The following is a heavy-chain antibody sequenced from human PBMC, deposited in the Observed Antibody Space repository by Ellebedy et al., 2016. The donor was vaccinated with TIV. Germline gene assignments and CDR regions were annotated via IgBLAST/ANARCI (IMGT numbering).Heavy chain of an antibody. CDR2: INHRGST. V-gene: IGHV4-34*01. CDR1: GGSFSGYY. J-gene: IGHJ4*02. D-gene: IGHD1-1*01. Sequence: SETLSLTCAVYGGSFSGYYWSWIRQPPGKGLEWIGDINHRGSTNYNPSLESRVTISVDTSKDQFSLKLTSVTAADTAVYYCARLETGHFDYWGQGTLVTVSS. CDR3: ARLETGHFDY.